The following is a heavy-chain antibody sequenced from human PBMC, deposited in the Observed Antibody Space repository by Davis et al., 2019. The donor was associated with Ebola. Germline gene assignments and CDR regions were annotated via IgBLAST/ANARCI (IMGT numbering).Heavy chain of an antibody. V-gene: IGHV3-48*01. CDR1: GFTFSSYS. CDR3: ARGRGGKSLYGMDV. J-gene: IGHJ6*02. D-gene: IGHD2-15*01. CDR2: ISSSGTTI. Sequence: GESLKISCAASGFTFSSYSMNWVRQAPGKGLEWVSYISSSGTTIHYADSVKGRFTISRDNAKNSLYLQMNSLRAEDTAVYYCARGRGGKSLYGMDVWGQGTTVTVSS.